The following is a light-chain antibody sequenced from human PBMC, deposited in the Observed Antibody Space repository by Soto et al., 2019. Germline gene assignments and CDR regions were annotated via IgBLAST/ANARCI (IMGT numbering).Light chain of an antibody. CDR1: QSVSSTF. CDR2: GVS. Sequence: EIVLTQSPGPLSLSPGERATLSGRASQSVSSTFLARYQQKPGQAPRLLIFGVSNRATGIPDRFSGSGSGTDFTLTISRLEPEDFAVYYCQQYGGSPRTFGQGTRLEIK. V-gene: IGKV3-20*01. CDR3: QQYGGSPRT. J-gene: IGKJ5*01.